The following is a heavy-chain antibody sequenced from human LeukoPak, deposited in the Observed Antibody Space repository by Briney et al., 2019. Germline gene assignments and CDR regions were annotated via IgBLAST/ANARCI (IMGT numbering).Heavy chain of an antibody. V-gene: IGHV3-21*01. CDR1: GFTFSSYS. Sequence: GGSLRLSCAASGFTFSSYSMNWVRQAPGKGLEWVSSISSSSSYIYHADSVKGRFTISRDNAKNSLYLQMNSLRAEDTAVYYCARGVYYYYGMDVWGQGTTVTVSS. D-gene: IGHD3-10*01. J-gene: IGHJ6*02. CDR2: ISSSSSYI. CDR3: ARGVYYYYGMDV.